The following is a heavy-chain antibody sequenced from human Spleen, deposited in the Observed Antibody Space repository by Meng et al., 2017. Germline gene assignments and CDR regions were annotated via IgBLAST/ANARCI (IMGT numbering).Heavy chain of an antibody. D-gene: IGHD4-11*01. J-gene: IGHJ4*02. CDR2: INHSGST. CDR3: ARGPTTMAHDFDY. Sequence: QGPLQQWGVGPLKPSGPLSLTCVVSGGSFSDYYWSWIRQPPGKGLEWIGEINHSGSTNYNPSLESRATISVDTSQNNLSLKLSSVTAADSAVYYCARGPTTMAHDFDYWGQGTLVTVSS. V-gene: IGHV4-34*01. CDR1: GGSFSDYY.